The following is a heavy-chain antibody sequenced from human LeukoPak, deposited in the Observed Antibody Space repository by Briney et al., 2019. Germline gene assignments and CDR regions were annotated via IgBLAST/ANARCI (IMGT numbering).Heavy chain of an antibody. Sequence: SETLSLTCTVSGGSISSSSCYWGWIRQPPGKGLEWIGSIYYSGSTYYNPSLKSRVTISVDTSKNQFSLKLSSVTAADTAVYYCARQELTGAFDYWGQGTLVTVSS. V-gene: IGHV4-39*01. CDR2: IYYSGST. J-gene: IGHJ4*02. CDR3: ARQELTGAFDY. D-gene: IGHD4/OR15-4a*01. CDR1: GGSISSSSCY.